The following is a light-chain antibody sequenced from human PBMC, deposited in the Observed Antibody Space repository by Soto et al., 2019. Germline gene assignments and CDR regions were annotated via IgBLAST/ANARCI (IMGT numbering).Light chain of an antibody. V-gene: IGKV3-15*01. CDR1: QSVSSN. CDR3: QQYYTWPRGT. Sequence: QSVVTLSVSPGERATLSCRASQSVSSNLAWYQQKPGQAPRLLIYGASTRATGIPARFSGSGSGTEFTLTISSLQPADFGVYYCQQYYTWPRGTFGQATMV. CDR2: GAS. J-gene: IGKJ1*01.